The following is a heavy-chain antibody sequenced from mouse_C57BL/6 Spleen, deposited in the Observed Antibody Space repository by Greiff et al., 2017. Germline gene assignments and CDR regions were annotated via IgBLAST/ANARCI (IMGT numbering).Heavy chain of an antibody. CDR3: VSSKYYAMDY. Sequence: QVQLQQPGAELVKPGASVKMSCKASGYTFTSYWITWVKQRPGQGLEWIGDIYPGSGGTNYNEKFKSKATLTVDTSSSTAYMQLSSLKSADSAVYYCVSSKYYAMDYWGQGTSVTVSS. D-gene: IGHD1-1*01. J-gene: IGHJ4*01. V-gene: IGHV1-55*01. CDR1: GYTFTSYW. CDR2: IYPGSGGT.